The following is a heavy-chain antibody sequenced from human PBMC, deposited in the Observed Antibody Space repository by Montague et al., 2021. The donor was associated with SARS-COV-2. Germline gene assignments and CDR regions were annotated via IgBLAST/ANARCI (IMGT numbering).Heavy chain of an antibody. V-gene: IGHV3-43*02. D-gene: IGHD3-22*01. J-gene: IGHJ4*02. CDR3: AKDAPEYYYDSSGSPADY. Sequence: SLRLSCAASGFTFDDYAMHWVRQAPGKGLEWVSLISGDGGSTYYAGSVKGRFIISRDNSKNSLYLQMNSLRTEDTALYYCAKDAPEYYYDSSGSPADYGGQGTLVTVSS. CDR2: ISGDGGST. CDR1: GFTFDDYA.